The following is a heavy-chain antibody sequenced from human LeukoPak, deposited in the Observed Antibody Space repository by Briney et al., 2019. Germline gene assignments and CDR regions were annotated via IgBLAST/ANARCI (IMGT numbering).Heavy chain of an antibody. J-gene: IGHJ4*02. V-gene: IGHV3-23*01. D-gene: IGHD2-15*01. CDR1: GFTPISYW. CDR3: ARPPMLICSGGYCCLDY. Sequence: GGSLRLSCAVSGFTPISYWMTWVRQAPGKGLEWVSAISGSGGSTYYADSVKGRFTISRDNSKNTLYLQMNSLRTEDTAVYYCARPPMLICSGGYCCLDYWGQGTLVTVSS. CDR2: ISGSGGST.